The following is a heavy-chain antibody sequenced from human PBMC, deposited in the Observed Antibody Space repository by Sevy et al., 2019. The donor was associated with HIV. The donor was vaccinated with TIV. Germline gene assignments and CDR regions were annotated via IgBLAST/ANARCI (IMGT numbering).Heavy chain of an antibody. CDR3: ASGYCGGGSCTAFDP. J-gene: IGHJ5*02. CDR1: GFSISNNY. CDR2: MYSGGSP. D-gene: IGHD2-15*01. V-gene: IGHV3-53*01. Sequence: GGSLRLSCAASGFSISNNYTAWVRQAPGKGLEWVSVMYSGGSPYYADSVKGRFALSRDMSKRTVYLQMNSLRAEDTAVYYCASGYCGGGSCTAFDPWGQRTLVTVSS.